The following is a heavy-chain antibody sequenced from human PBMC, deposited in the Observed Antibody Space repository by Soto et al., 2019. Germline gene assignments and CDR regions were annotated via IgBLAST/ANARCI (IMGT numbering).Heavy chain of an antibody. Sequence: QVQLVQSGAEVKKPGSSVKVSCKASGGTFSSYAISWVRQAPGQGLEWMGGIIPIFGTANYAQKFQGRVTLTADESMSTAYMELSSLKSEDTAVYYCARDARPRGYSYGSHAFDIWGKGTMVTVSS. CDR2: IIPIFGTA. CDR1: GGTFSSYA. D-gene: IGHD5-18*01. CDR3: ARDARPRGYSYGSHAFDI. J-gene: IGHJ3*02. V-gene: IGHV1-69*01.